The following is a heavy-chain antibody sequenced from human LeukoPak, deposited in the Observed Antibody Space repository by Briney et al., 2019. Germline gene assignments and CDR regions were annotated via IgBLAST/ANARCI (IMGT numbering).Heavy chain of an antibody. CDR2: VYFTGST. V-gene: IGHV4-39*01. D-gene: IGHD2-15*01. J-gene: IGHJ4*02. CDR1: GASVSSSSYY. CDR3: ARHGVASGFGVDH. Sequence: KPSETLSLTCSVAGASVSSSSYYWGWIRQPPGKGLEWIGTVYFTGSTYYNPSLKSRVTTSVDPSTNQFSLRLKFLTAADTAVSYCARHGVASGFGVDHWGQGTLVSVSS.